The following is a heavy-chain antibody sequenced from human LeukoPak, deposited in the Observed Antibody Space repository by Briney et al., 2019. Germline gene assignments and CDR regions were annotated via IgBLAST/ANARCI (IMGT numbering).Heavy chain of an antibody. CDR3: ARLLRSYYYYYGMDV. CDR1: GYSFTSYW. J-gene: IGHJ6*02. D-gene: IGHD3-16*01. CDR2: IDPSDSYT. V-gene: IGHV5-10-1*01. Sequence: GESLQIPCKGSGYSFTSYWISWVRQMPGKGLEWMGRIDPSDSYTNYSPSFQGHVTISADKSISTAYLQWSSLKASDTAMYYCARLLRSYYYYYGMDVWGQGTTVTVSS.